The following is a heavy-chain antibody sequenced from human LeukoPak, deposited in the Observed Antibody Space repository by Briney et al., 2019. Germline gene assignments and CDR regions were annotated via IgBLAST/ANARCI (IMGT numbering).Heavy chain of an antibody. V-gene: IGHV3-66*01. D-gene: IGHD6-13*01. Sequence: GGSLRLSCAASGFTVSSNYMSWVRQAPGKGLEWVSVIYSGGSTYYADSVKGRFTVSRDNSKNTLYLQMNSLRAEDTAVYYCAKMGEAAGTHFDYWGQGTLVTVSS. CDR2: IYSGGST. CDR3: AKMGEAAGTHFDY. CDR1: GFTVSSNY. J-gene: IGHJ4*02.